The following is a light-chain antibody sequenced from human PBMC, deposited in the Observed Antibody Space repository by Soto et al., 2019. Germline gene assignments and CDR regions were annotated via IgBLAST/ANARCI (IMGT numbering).Light chain of an antibody. Sequence: QSVLTQPVSVSGSPGQSIAISCTGTSSDIGSYNYVSWYQQHPGKAPKLIIHEVSNRPSGISDHFSGSKSGNTASLTISGLQADDEADYYCSSHTTYSTRIFGTGTKVTVL. V-gene: IGLV2-14*01. CDR2: EVS. CDR1: SSDIGSYNY. CDR3: SSHTTYSTRI. J-gene: IGLJ1*01.